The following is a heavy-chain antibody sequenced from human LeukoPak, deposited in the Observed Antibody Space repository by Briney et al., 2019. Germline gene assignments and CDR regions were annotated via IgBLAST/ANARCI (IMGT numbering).Heavy chain of an antibody. D-gene: IGHD3-10*01. Sequence: SETLSLTCAVYGGSFSGYYWSWIRQPPGKGLEWIGEINHSGSTNYNPSLKSRVTISVDTSKNQFPLKLSSVTAADTAVYYCARVGHPNYVDYWGQGTLVTVSS. CDR3: ARVGHPNYVDY. J-gene: IGHJ4*02. CDR2: INHSGST. V-gene: IGHV4-34*01. CDR1: GGSFSGYY.